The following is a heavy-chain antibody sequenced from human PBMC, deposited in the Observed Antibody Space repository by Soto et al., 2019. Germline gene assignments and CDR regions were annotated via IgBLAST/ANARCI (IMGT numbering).Heavy chain of an antibody. CDR1: GFTFSTYN. CDR3: AIDPSPDSSGWYYFDY. V-gene: IGHV3-48*02. CDR2: IRRSGTSV. J-gene: IGHJ4*02. D-gene: IGHD6-19*01. Sequence: EVQLVESGGGLVQPGGSLRLSCAASGFTFSTYNMNWVRQAPGKGLVWVLYIRRSGTSVYYADSVKGRFNTSTDNARNSQYLQMNSLRDKDKALYYCAIDPSPDSSGWYYFDYWGQGTVVTVSS.